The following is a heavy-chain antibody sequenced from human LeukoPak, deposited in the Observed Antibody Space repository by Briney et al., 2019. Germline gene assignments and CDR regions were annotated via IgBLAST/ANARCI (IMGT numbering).Heavy chain of an antibody. V-gene: IGHV4-59*08. CDR3: ASPGSDEQEAEYFQH. CDR1: GGSISSYY. CDR2: IYYSGST. Sequence: SETLSLTCTVSGGSISSYYWSWIRQPPGKGLEWIGYIYYSGSTNYNPSLKSRVTISVDTSKNQFSLKLSSVTAADTAVYYCASPGSDEQEAEYFQHWGQGTLVTVSS. D-gene: IGHD6-13*01. J-gene: IGHJ1*01.